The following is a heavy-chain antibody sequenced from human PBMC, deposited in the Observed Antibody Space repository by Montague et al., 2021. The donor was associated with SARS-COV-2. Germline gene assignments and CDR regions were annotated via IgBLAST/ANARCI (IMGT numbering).Heavy chain of an antibody. D-gene: IGHD5-12*01. CDR3: AGRGYSGYDYHLLVDY. CDR2: IYYSGST. V-gene: IGHV4-39*01. Sequence: SETLSLTCTVSGGSISSSSYYWGWIRQPPGKGLEWIGSIYYSGSTYYNPSPKSRVTISVDTSKNQFSLKLSSVTAAGTAVYYCAGRGYSGYDYHLLVDYWGQGTLVTVSS. CDR1: GGSISSSSYY. J-gene: IGHJ4*02.